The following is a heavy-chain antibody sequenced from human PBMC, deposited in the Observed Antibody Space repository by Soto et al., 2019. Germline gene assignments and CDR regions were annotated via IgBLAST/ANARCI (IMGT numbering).Heavy chain of an antibody. V-gene: IGHV3-30*18. Sequence: QVQLVESGGGVVQPGRSLRLSCAASGSTFRNYGIHWVRQAPGKGLQWVATISFDGSNTHYVDSVQGRFTISRDNSVNTVFRQMNGLRVEETAVYYCAKDTYLYASSGYYVFDQLGQGTLVTVSS. CDR2: ISFDGSNT. J-gene: IGHJ4*02. D-gene: IGHD3-22*01. CDR1: GSTFRNYG. CDR3: AKDTYLYASSGYYVFDQ.